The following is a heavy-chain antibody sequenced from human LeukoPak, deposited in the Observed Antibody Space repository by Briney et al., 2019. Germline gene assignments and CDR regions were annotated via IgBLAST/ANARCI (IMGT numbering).Heavy chain of an antibody. J-gene: IGHJ3*02. CDR2: IYYSGST. Sequence: TLSLTCTVSGGSISSGDYYWSWIRQPPGKGLEWIGYIYYSGSTYYNPSLKSRVTISVDTSKNQFSLKLSSVTAADTAVYYCAGSFSGSYHSAFDIWGQGTMVTVSS. CDR3: AGSFSGSYHSAFDI. V-gene: IGHV4-30-4*08. CDR1: GGSISSGDYY. D-gene: IGHD1-26*01.